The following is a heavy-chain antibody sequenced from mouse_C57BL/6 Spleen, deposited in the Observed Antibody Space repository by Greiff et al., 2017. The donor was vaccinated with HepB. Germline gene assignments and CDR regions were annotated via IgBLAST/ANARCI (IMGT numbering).Heavy chain of an antibody. Sequence: VQLQQSVAELVRPGASVKLSCTASGFNIKNTYMHWVKQRPEQGLEWIGRIDPANGNTKYTPKFQGKTTIPADTSTNTAYLQLSSLTSEDTAIYYCARSREFITTVVATFDFDYWGQGTTLTVSS. CDR2: IDPANGNT. CDR3: ARSREFITTVVATFDFDY. CDR1: GFNIKNTY. J-gene: IGHJ2*01. V-gene: IGHV14-3*01. D-gene: IGHD1-1*01.